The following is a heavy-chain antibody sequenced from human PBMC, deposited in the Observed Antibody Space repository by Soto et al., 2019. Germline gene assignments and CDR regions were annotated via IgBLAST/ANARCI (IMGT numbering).Heavy chain of an antibody. CDR2: ISGSGGST. D-gene: IGHD2-21*02. J-gene: IGHJ1*01. V-gene: IGHV3-23*01. Sequence: EVQLLESGGGLVQPGGSLRLSCAASGFTFSSYAMSWVRQAPGKGLEWVSAISGSGGSTYYADSVKGRFTISRDNSKNTLYLQMNSLRAEDTAVYYCAKDQVVTAIIAEYFQHWGQGTLVTVSS. CDR1: GFTFSSYA. CDR3: AKDQVVTAIIAEYFQH.